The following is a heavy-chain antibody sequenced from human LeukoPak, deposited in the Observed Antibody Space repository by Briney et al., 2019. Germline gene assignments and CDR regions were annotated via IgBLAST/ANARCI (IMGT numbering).Heavy chain of an antibody. J-gene: IGHJ6*03. V-gene: IGHV1-69*06. CDR1: GGTFNSDA. CDR2: IIPVLGSQ. Sequence: ASVRVSCKASGGTFNSDAISWVRQAPGQGLEWMGRIIPVLGSQNYAQGFQGRVTITADKSTSTAYMELRSLRSDDTAMYYCVRETGETDRHYSYYMAVWGKGTTVTVSS. D-gene: IGHD3-9*01. CDR3: VRETGETDRHYSYYMAV.